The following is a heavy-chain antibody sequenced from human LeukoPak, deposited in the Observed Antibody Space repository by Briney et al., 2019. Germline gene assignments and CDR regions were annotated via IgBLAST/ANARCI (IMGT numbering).Heavy chain of an antibody. J-gene: IGHJ6*02. V-gene: IGHV1-69*04. CDR3: ARDNPYSSGWHDSRYYYYGMDV. CDR2: IIPILGIA. CDR1: GGTFSSYA. Sequence: WASVKVSCKASGGTFSSYAISWVRQAPGQGLEWMGRIIPILGIANYAQKFQGRVTITADKSTSTAYMELSSLRSEDTAVYYCARDNPYSSGWHDSRYYYYGMDVWGQGTTVTVSS. D-gene: IGHD6-19*01.